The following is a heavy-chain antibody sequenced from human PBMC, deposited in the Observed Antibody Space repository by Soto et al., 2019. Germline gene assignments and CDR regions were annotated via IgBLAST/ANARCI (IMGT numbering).Heavy chain of an antibody. J-gene: IGHJ4*02. D-gene: IGHD2-15*01. V-gene: IGHV3-49*04. CDR2: ITSKTYGGTT. CDR1: GFTFGDYA. CDR3: TRPPSERRGYCSGGSCYPFDS. Sequence: EVQLVDSGGGLVQPGRSLRLSCTASGFTFGDYAMIWVRQAPGKGLEWVGYITSKTYGGTTDYAASVKGRFTISRDDSESVVYLQMKSLKTEDTAMYYCTRPPSERRGYCSGGSCYPFDSWGQGTLVTVSS.